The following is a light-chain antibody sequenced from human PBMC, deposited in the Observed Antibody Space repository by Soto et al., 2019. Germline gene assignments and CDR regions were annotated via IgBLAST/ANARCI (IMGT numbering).Light chain of an antibody. CDR2: EVS. J-gene: IGLJ3*02. Sequence: QSVLTQPASVSGSPGQSITISCTGTNSDIGDYNYVSWYQQHPGKAPKLMIYEVSNRPSGVSNRFSGSKSGNTASLTISGLQAEDEADYYCSSYTSSSTWVFGGGTKVTVL. CDR1: NSDIGDYNY. CDR3: SSYTSSSTWV. V-gene: IGLV2-14*01.